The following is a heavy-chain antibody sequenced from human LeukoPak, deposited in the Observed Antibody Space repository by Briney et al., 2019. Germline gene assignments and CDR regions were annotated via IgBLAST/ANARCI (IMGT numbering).Heavy chain of an antibody. Sequence: PSETLSLTCTVSGGSISSGTYYWGWIRQPPGKGLEWIGSIYYSGSTYYNPSLKSRVTISVDTSKNQFSLKLSSVTAADTAVYYCARDYPVLDYYYGMDVWGQGTTVTVSS. CDR1: GGSISSGTYY. CDR3: ARDYPVLDYYYGMDV. J-gene: IGHJ6*02. V-gene: IGHV4-39*07. CDR2: IYYSGST. D-gene: IGHD3-3*01.